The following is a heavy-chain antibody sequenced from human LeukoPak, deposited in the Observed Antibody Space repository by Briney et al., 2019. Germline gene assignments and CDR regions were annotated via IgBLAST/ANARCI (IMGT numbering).Heavy chain of an antibody. CDR1: GFSIRSSW. D-gene: IGHD7-27*01. CDR2: MNEDGSGT. Sequence: GGSLRLSCAVSGFSIRSSWMSWVRPTPGKGLEWVADMNEDGSGTYYVDSVKGRFTVSRDNAKNSLYLQMSSLRAEDAAVYYCARDPAWGAIDYWGQGTLVTVSS. CDR3: ARDPAWGAIDY. J-gene: IGHJ4*02. V-gene: IGHV3-7*01.